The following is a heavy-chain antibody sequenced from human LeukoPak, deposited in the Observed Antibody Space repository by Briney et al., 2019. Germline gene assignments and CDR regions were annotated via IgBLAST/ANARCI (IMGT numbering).Heavy chain of an antibody. CDR2: KSSSSINI. D-gene: IGHD6-19*01. Sequence: PGGSLRLSCAASGLTFSSYSINWVRQARGKGLEWVSSKSSSSINIYYADSVKGRFTIPRDNAKNSLYLQMNSLRAEDAAVYYCASIAVAGLYFDYWGQRTLVTVSS. CDR1: GLTFSSYS. CDR3: ASIAVAGLYFDY. V-gene: IGHV3-21*01. J-gene: IGHJ4*02.